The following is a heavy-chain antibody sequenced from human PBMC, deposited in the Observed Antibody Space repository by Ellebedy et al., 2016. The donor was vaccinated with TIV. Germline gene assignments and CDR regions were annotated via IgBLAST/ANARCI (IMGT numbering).Heavy chain of an antibody. D-gene: IGHD2-15*01. V-gene: IGHV3-30-3*01. J-gene: IGHJ6*02. Sequence: GESLKISCPASGFTFSNYAMHWVRQAPGRGLEWVALITYDGTNKYYADSVKGRFTISRDNSKNTLYLQVNSLRAEDTAVYYCARDSRVLTDWRYYAMDGWGQGTTVTVSS. CDR1: GFTFSNYA. CDR2: ITYDGTNK. CDR3: ARDSRVLTDWRYYAMDG.